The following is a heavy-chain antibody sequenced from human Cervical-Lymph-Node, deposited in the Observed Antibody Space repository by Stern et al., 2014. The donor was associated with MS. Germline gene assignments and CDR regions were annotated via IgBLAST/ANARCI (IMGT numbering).Heavy chain of an antibody. CDR2: IVVGSGNT. J-gene: IGHJ6*02. D-gene: IGHD3-22*01. Sequence: HLVESGPEVKQPGTSVKVSCKASGFTFTSSAVQWVRQARGQRLARIGWIVVGSGNTNYAQKFQERVTITRDMSTSTAYMELSSLRSEDTAVYYCAANYYDTYYYYGMDVWGQGTTVTVSS. CDR1: GFTFTSSA. V-gene: IGHV1-58*01. CDR3: AANYYDTYYYYGMDV.